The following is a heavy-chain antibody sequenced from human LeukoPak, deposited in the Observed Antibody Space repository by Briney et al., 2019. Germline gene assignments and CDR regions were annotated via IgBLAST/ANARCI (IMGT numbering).Heavy chain of an antibody. Sequence: GASVKVSCKASGYTFTGYYMHWVRQAPGQGLEWMGWINPNSGGTNYAQKFQGRVTMTRDTSISTAYMELSRLRSDDTAVYYCERGDRDDYNWDDLGIDYWGQGTLVTVSS. CDR2: INPNSGGT. V-gene: IGHV1-2*02. D-gene: IGHD5-24*01. CDR1: GYTFTGYY. CDR3: ERGDRDDYNWDDLGIDY. J-gene: IGHJ4*02.